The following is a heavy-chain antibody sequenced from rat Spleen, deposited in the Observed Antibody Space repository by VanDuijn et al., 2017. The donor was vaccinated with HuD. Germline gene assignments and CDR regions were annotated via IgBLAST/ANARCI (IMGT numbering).Heavy chain of an antibody. CDR1: GFTFNNYW. Sequence: EVQLVESGGGLVQPGRSLKLACIASGFTFNNYWMTWIRQAPGKGLEWVASISTGGGNTYYRDSVKGRFTISRDNAKSTLYLQMDSLRSEDTATYYCARHAGYGNVMDAWGQGASVTVSS. CDR2: ISTGGGNT. D-gene: IGHD4-3*01. V-gene: IGHV5-31*01. J-gene: IGHJ4*01. CDR3: ARHAGYGNVMDA.